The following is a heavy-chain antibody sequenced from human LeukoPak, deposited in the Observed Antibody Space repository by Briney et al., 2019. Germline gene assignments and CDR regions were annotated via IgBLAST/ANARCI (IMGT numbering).Heavy chain of an antibody. D-gene: IGHD2-2*03. CDR1: GYTFTSYD. CDR3: ARDVDIVVVPAADLDY. Sequence: ASVKVSCKASGYTFTSYDINWVRQATGQGLEWMGWMNPNSGNTGYAQKFQGRVTMTRDTSISTAYMELSRLRSDDTAVYYCARDVDIVVVPAADLDYWGQGTLVTVSS. J-gene: IGHJ4*02. V-gene: IGHV1-8*02. CDR2: MNPNSGNT.